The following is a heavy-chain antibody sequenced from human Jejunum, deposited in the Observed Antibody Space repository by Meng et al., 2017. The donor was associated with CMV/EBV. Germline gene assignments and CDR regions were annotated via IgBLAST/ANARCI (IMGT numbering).Heavy chain of an antibody. J-gene: IGHJ4*02. CDR3: ATGPGSVTPHGFDY. CDR2: MPPIVGSS. D-gene: IGHD3-10*01. Sequence: SCGIITTYALSWLRQSPGERVEWMGTMPPIVGSSPYSQKFQGRVTVTTDESTNTALMDRSSLRDDDTSVYYCATGPGSVTPHGFDYWGQGTLVTVSS. CDR1: CGIITTYA. V-gene: IGHV1-69*05.